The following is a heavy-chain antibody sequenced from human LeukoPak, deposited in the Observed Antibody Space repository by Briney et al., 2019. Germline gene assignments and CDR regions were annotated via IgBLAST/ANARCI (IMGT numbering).Heavy chain of an antibody. CDR3: AKDRWLTGGYYFDY. CDR1: GFTFSSYA. D-gene: IGHD5-24*01. V-gene: IGHV3-30-3*02. J-gene: IGHJ4*02. CDR2: ISYDGSNK. Sequence: GGSLRLSCAASGFTFSSYAMHWVRQAPGKGLEWVAVISYDGSNKYYADSVKGRFTISRDNSKNTLYLQMNSLRAEDTAVYYCAKDRWLTGGYYFDYWGQGTLVTVSS.